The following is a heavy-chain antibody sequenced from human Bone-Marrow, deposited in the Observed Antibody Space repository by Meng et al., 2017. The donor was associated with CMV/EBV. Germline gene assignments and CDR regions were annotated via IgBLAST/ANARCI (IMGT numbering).Heavy chain of an antibody. CDR2: IIPLFGTP. J-gene: IGHJ3*02. Sequence: SVKVSCKASGGTHGNNPTSWVRQAPGQGLEWMGGIIPLFGTPSYPQKFQGRVTISTDESTSTAYMELSGLRSEDTAVYYCARDRHCSSTSCSMIDAFDIWGQGTMVTVSS. CDR1: GGTHGNNP. D-gene: IGHD2-2*01. CDR3: ARDRHCSSTSCSMIDAFDI. V-gene: IGHV1-69*05.